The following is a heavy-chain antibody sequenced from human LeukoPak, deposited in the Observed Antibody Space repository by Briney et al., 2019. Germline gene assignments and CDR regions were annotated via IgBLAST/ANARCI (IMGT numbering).Heavy chain of an antibody. CDR1: GGSISSYY. CDR3: ARAPTIFGVVDGNDAFDI. V-gene: IGHV4-59*01. CDR2: IYYSGST. D-gene: IGHD3-3*01. Sequence: SETLSLTCTVSGGSISSYYWGWIRQPPGKGLEWIGYIYYSGSTNYNPSLKSRVTISVDTSKNQFSLKLSSVTAADTAVYYCARAPTIFGVVDGNDAFDIWGQGTMVTVSS. J-gene: IGHJ3*02.